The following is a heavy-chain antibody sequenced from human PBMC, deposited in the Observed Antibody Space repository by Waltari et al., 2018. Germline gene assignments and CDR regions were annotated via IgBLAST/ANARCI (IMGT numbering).Heavy chain of an antibody. CDR1: GFTFSRNC. J-gene: IGHJ4*02. CDR3: AGDKY. V-gene: IGHV3-7*01. CDR2: INQDGSKK. Sequence: EVQLVESGGGLVQPGGSVSLSCAASGFTFSRNCMTWVRQDPGKGMEGVANINQDGSKKDYVDSVKGRFTISRDNAKNSLYLQMNSLRAEDTAVYYCAGDKYWGQGTLVTVSS.